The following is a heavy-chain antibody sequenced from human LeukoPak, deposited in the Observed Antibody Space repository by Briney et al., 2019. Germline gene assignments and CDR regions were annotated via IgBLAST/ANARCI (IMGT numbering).Heavy chain of an antibody. J-gene: IGHJ4*02. V-gene: IGHV1-69*13. D-gene: IGHD3-22*01. CDR1: GGTFSSYA. CDR2: IIPIFGTA. CDR3: ASDYYDSSGYPEPFDY. Sequence: ASVKVSCKASGGTFSSYAISWVRQAPGQGLEWMGGIIPIFGTANYAQKFQGRVTITADESTSTAYMELSSLRSEDTAVYYCASDYYDSSGYPEPFDYWGQGTLVTVSS.